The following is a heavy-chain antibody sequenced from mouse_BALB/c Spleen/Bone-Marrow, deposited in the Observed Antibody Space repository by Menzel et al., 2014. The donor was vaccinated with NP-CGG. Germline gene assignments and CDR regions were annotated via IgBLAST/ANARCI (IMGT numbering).Heavy chain of an antibody. V-gene: IGHV7-3*02. Sequence: EVQLVESGGGLVQPGGSLRLSCATSGFTFTDYYMNWVRQPPGKALEWLGFIRNKAYGYTTEYSASVKGRFTISRDNSQGILYLQMNPLRAEDSATYYCARDMGGILFDSWGQGTTLTVSS. CDR3: ARDMGGILFDS. CDR2: IRNKAYGYTT. D-gene: IGHD4-1*01. J-gene: IGHJ2*01. CDR1: GFTFTDYY.